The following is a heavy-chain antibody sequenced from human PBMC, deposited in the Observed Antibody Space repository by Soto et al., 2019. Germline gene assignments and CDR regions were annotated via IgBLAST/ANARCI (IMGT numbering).Heavy chain of an antibody. J-gene: IGHJ4*02. CDR1: GGSISSSDYY. CDR2: IYYSGNT. CDR3: ARDPSGAYSSSYSGIDF. V-gene: IGHV4-39*07. D-gene: IGHD6-13*01. Sequence: PSVTLSLTCTVSGGSISSSDYYWGWIRQPPGKGLEWIGNIYYSGNTNYNPSLNGRVTISLDKSNNHFSLKLISVTAAGTAIYYCARDPSGAYSSSYSGIDFWGQGSLVTVSS.